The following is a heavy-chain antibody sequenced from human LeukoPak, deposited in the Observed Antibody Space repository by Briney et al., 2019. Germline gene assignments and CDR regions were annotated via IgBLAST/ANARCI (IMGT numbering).Heavy chain of an antibody. CDR2: IYYSGTT. J-gene: IGHJ3*02. CDR1: GGSISSRTYY. V-gene: IGHV4-39*07. D-gene: IGHD5-24*01. Sequence: SETLSLTCTVSGGSISSRTYYWGWIRQPPGKGLEWIGTIYYSGTTYYNPSLKSRVTISLDTSKNQFSLKLSSVTAADTAVYYCATVEMATILSVGSAFDIWGQGTMVTVSS. CDR3: ATVEMATILSVGSAFDI.